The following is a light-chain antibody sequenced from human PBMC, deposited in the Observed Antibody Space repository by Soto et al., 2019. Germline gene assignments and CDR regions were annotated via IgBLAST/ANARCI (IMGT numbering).Light chain of an antibody. CDR1: QSVSSN. CDR3: QPSRA. J-gene: IGKJ4*01. Sequence: EIVMTQSPATLSVSPGERATLSCRASQSVSSNLAWYQQKPGQAPRLLIYGASTRATGIPARFSGSGSGTEFTLTISSLQSEDFAVYYCQPSRAFGGGTKVEIK. CDR2: GAS. V-gene: IGKV3-15*01.